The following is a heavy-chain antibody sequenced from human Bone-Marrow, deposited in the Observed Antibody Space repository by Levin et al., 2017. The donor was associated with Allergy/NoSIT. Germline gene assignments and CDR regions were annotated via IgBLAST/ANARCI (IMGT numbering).Heavy chain of an antibody. D-gene: IGHD2-2*02. CDR1: GFTFSGYW. V-gene: IGHV3-7*04. CDR3: ARGGNEAIFK. CDR2: IKQDGSEQ. Sequence: ETLSLTCAASGFTFSGYWMSWVRRAPGKGLEWVATIKQDGSEQFYVDSVKGRFIISRDNAKNSLYLQMNSLRAEDSAVYYCARGGNEAIFKWGQGTLVTVSS. J-gene: IGHJ4*02.